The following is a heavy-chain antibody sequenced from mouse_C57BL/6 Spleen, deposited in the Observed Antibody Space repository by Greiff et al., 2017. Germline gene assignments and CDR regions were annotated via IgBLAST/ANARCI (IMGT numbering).Heavy chain of an antibody. D-gene: IGHD2-3*01. Sequence: EVKVEESGEGLVKPGGSLKLSCAASGFTFSSYAMSWVRQTPEKRLEWVAYISSGGDYIYYADTVKGRFTISRDNARNTLYLQMSSLKSEDTAMYYYTRNYDGYYGYWGQGTTLTVSS. CDR2: ISSGGDYI. V-gene: IGHV5-9-1*02. CDR3: TRNYDGYYGY. CDR1: GFTFSSYA. J-gene: IGHJ2*01.